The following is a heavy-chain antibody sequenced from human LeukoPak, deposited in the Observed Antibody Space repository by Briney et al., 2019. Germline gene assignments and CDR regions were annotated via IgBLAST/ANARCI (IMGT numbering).Heavy chain of an antibody. CDR3: ARHSMITLDY. J-gene: IGHJ4*02. CDR2: INHSGST. D-gene: IGHD3-16*01. V-gene: IGHV4-34*01. Sequence: SETPSLTCAVSGGSFSGYYWSWIRQPPGKGLEWIGEINHSGSTNYNPSLKSRVTISVDTSKNQFSLKLSSVTAADTAVYYCARHSMITLDYWGQGTLVTVSS. CDR1: GGSFSGYY.